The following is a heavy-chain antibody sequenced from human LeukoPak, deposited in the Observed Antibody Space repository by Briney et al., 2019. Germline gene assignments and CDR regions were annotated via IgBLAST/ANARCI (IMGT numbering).Heavy chain of an antibody. D-gene: IGHD3-22*01. CDR2: ISYDGSNK. Sequence: GRPLRLSCAASGFTFSSYGMHWVRQAPGKGLEWVAVISYDGSNKYYADSVKGRFTISRDNSKNTLYLQMNSLRAEDTAVYYCAKGPNPFYYYDSSGYVDYWGQGTLVTVSS. J-gene: IGHJ4*02. V-gene: IGHV3-30*18. CDR3: AKGPNPFYYYDSSGYVDY. CDR1: GFTFSSYG.